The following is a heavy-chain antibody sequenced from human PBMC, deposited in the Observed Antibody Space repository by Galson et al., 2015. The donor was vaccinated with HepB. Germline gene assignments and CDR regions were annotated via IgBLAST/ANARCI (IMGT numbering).Heavy chain of an antibody. CDR3: ARSIITSPVDY. V-gene: IGHV1-18*01. Sequence: SVKVSCKASGYIFTSYGISWVRQAPGQGLEWMGWISVYNGNTNYGQKLQGRVTMTTDTSTSTVYMELRSLRSDDTAVYYCARSIITSPVDYWGQGTLVTVSS. CDR2: ISVYNGNT. D-gene: IGHD3-22*01. CDR1: GYIFTSYG. J-gene: IGHJ4*02.